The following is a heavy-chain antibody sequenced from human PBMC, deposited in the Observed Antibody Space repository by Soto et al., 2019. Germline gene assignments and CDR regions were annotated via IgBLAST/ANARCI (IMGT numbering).Heavy chain of an antibody. CDR1: GFTFSSYG. D-gene: IGHD2-21*02. CDR3: ANSLVVTAAYYYSGMDV. J-gene: IGHJ6*02. V-gene: IGHV3-30*18. CDR2: RLYDASNK. Sequence: PGGSLRLSCAASGFTFSSYGMHWVRQAPGKGLGRVAVRLYDASNKDYANTVKRRFTSSRDNSKNTLYLQMNSLRAEDTAVYYCANSLVVTAAYYYSGMDVWGQGTTVTVSS.